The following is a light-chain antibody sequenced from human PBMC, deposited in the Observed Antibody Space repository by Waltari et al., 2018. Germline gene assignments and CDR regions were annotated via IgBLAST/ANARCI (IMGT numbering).Light chain of an antibody. CDR1: ISDFGLDY. CDR3: ASWDVSLSGWL. J-gene: IGLJ3*02. Sequence: QSLLTQPPSASGTPGQTVIISCSRSISDFGLDYIYLYQQLPGTAPKLLLYRDTERPSGVPARFSASKSGASASLTISGLRSDDEAHYYCASWDVSLSGWLFGGGTKVSVL. V-gene: IGLV1-47*01. CDR2: RDT.